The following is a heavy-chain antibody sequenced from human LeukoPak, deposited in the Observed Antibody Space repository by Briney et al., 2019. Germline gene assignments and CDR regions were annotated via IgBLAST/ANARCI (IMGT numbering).Heavy chain of an antibody. D-gene: IGHD3-10*02. CDR1: GFTFSSYA. V-gene: IGHV3-30-3*01. J-gene: IGHJ6*03. Sequence: PGGSLRLSCAASGFTFSSYAMHWVRQAPGKGLEWVAVISYDGSNKYYADSVKGRFTISRDNAKNSLYLQMNSLRAEDTAVYYCARDRLSHTKFETGGYQSYYFMDAWGKGTTVTVSS. CDR2: ISYDGSNK. CDR3: ARDRLSHTKFETGGYQSYYFMDA.